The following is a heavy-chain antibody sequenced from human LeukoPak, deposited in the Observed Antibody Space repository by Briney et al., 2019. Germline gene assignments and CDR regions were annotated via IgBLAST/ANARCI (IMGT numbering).Heavy chain of an antibody. D-gene: IGHD3-16*01. CDR2: INPNSGGT. V-gene: IGHV1-2*02. CDR1: GYTFTGYY. Sequence: ASVKVSCKASGYTFTGYYMHWVRQAPGQGLEWMGWINPNSGGTNYAQKFQGRVTMTRDTSISTAYMELSRLRSDDTAVYYCATLGLYDYVWGSYRPPFDYWGQGTLVTVSS. J-gene: IGHJ4*02. CDR3: ATLGLYDYVWGSYRPPFDY.